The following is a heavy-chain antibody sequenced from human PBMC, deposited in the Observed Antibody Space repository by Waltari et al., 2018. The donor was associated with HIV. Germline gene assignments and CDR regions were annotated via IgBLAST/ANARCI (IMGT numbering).Heavy chain of an antibody. Sequence: EVQLVESGGGLVQPGGSLRLSCAASGFTFSSYWMHWVRQAPGKGLVWVSRINSDGSSTTYADSVKGRFTISRDNAKNTLYLQMNMLRDEDTAVYYCATFPINDHSNKRLGYWGQGTLVTVSS. CDR3: ATFPINDHSNKRLGY. CDR1: GFTFSSYW. V-gene: IGHV3-74*01. D-gene: IGHD4-4*01. J-gene: IGHJ4*02. CDR2: INSDGSST.